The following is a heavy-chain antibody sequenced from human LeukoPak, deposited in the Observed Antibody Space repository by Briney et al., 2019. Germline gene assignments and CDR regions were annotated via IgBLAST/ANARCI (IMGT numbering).Heavy chain of an antibody. J-gene: IGHJ4*02. Sequence: GGSLRLSCAASGFIFDDYTMHWVRQAPGKGLEWVSLISWDGGSTYYADSVKGRFTISRDNSKNSLYLQMNSLRTEDTALYYCAKDGPGHFDYWGQGTLVTVSS. D-gene: IGHD7-27*01. CDR3: AKDGPGHFDY. CDR1: GFIFDDYT. V-gene: IGHV3-43*01. CDR2: ISWDGGST.